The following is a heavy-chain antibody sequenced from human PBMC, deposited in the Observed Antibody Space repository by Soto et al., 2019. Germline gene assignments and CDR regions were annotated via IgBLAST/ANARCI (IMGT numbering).Heavy chain of an antibody. J-gene: IGHJ4*02. V-gene: IGHV2-5*02. CDR3: AHGGHYYYDSSGRLPGYFAY. Sequence: QITLKESGPTLVKPTQTLTLTCTFSGFSLSTSGFNVGWIRQPPGNALEWLTLIYWDDDKRYSTSLKSRLTSTKDTSKSQVVLTMTNMDPVDTATYYCAHGGHYYYDSSGRLPGYFAYWVQGTLVTVSS. CDR1: GFSLSTSGFN. CDR2: IYWDDDK. D-gene: IGHD3-22*01.